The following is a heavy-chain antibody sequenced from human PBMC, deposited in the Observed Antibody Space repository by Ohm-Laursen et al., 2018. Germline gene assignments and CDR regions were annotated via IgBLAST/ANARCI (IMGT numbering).Heavy chain of an antibody. CDR3: ARGHYAMDV. V-gene: IGHV3-33*01. Sequence: SLRLSCSASGFTFSRYGMHWVRQAPGKGLEWVAVIWYDGSNQYYADSVKGRFTISRDNSQNTLYLQMNSLRVEDAAVYYCARGHYAMDVWGQGTTVTVSS. J-gene: IGHJ6*02. CDR1: GFTFSRYG. D-gene: IGHD3-16*01. CDR2: IWYDGSNQ.